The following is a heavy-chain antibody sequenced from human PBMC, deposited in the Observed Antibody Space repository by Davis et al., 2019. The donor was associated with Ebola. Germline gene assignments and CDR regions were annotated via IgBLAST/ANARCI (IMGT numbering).Heavy chain of an antibody. CDR2: IVVGSGNT. Sequence: SVKVSCKASGFTFTSSAVQWVRQARGQRLEWIGWIVVGSGNTNYAQKLQGRVTMTTDTSTSTAYMELRSLRSDDTAVYYCARDPIKHCTGGVCQGGVDYWGQGTLVTVSS. J-gene: IGHJ4*02. V-gene: IGHV1-58*01. CDR3: ARDPIKHCTGGVCQGGVDY. CDR1: GFTFTSSA. D-gene: IGHD2-8*02.